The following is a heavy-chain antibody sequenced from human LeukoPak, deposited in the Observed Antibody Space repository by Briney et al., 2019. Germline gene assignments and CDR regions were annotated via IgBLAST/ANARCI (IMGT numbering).Heavy chain of an antibody. CDR2: IYYSGST. J-gene: IGHJ4*02. Sequence: KPSETLSLICTVSGGSISSSSYYWGWICQPPGKGLEWIGSIYYSGSTYYNPSLKSRVTISVDTSKNQFSLKLSSVTAADTAVYYCARNIVGATGYDYWGQGTLVTVSS. CDR3: ARNIVGATGYDY. D-gene: IGHD1-26*01. V-gene: IGHV4-39*01. CDR1: GGSISSSSYY.